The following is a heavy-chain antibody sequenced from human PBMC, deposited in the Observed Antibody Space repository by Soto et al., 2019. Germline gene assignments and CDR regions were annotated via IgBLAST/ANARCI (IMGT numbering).Heavy chain of an antibody. D-gene: IGHD5-12*01. CDR3: VRGRRFWEGGYSLDH. CDR2: MTPDSGNT. J-gene: IGHJ4*02. Sequence: GQLVQSGAEVKKPWASVSVSCKASGYNFATHDTNWARQASQQGLEWMRWMTPDSGNTGPTQKYQGRVTMTRATSTTTAYMDVRCLRSEETGVYYCVRGRRFWEGGYSLDHWGQGTLGTVS. V-gene: IGHV1-8*01. CDR1: GYNFATHD.